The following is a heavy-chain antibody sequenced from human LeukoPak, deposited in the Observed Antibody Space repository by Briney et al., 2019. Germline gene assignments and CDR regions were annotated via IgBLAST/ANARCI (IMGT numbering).Heavy chain of an antibody. CDR3: TRDANHYGGMDV. CDR2: IHSDGSTT. CDR1: GITISKYW. V-gene: IGHV3-74*01. J-gene: IGHJ6*02. Sequence: GGSLRLSCAVSGITISKYWMHWVRQVPGKGLVWVSRIHSDGSTTDYADSVKGRFTITRDSAKNTLYLEMNSLRVEDTAVYYCTRDANHYGGMDVWGQGTTVTVSS.